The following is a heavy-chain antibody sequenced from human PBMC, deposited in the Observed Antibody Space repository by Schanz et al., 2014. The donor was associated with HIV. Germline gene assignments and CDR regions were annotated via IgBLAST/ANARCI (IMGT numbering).Heavy chain of an antibody. Sequence: VHLVESGGGLVKPGGSLRLSCAASGFTFSSYSMNWVRQAPGKGLDWVSTISGSDGDTYYADSVKGRYTISRDNSRNALYLHMNSLRADDTAIYYCVKAYSSGFSGAGSWGQGALVTVSS. CDR1: GFTFSSYS. V-gene: IGHV3-23*04. CDR3: VKAYSSGFSGAGS. J-gene: IGHJ5*02. D-gene: IGHD5-18*01. CDR2: ISGSDGDT.